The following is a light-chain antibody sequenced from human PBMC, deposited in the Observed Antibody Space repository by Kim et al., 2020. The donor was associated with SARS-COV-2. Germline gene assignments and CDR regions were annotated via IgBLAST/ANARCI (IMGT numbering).Light chain of an antibody. Sequence: QSVLTQPPSVSGAPGQRVSISCTGSSSNIGAGYDVHWYHQVTGSAPKLLIYDNNNRPSGVPDRLSGSKSGTSASLAITGLQAEDEADYYCQSYDSSLRAWVFGGGTKVTVL. J-gene: IGLJ3*02. CDR1: SSNIGAGYD. CDR2: DNN. V-gene: IGLV1-40*01. CDR3: QSYDSSLRAWV.